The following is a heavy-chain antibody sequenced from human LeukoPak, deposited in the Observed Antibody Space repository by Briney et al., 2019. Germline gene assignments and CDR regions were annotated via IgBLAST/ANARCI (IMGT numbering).Heavy chain of an antibody. CDR1: GGSISSSH. J-gene: IGHJ6*03. Sequence: SETLSLTCTVSGGSISSSHWSWIRQPPGKGLEWIGNIHTSGGTNYSPSLKSRVTISADTSRNQFSLKLSSVTAADTAVYYCARGTSTVVTPNYYYYYCMDVWGRGTTVTVSS. CDR2: IHTSGGT. V-gene: IGHV4-4*09. CDR3: ARGTSTVVTPNYYYYYCMDV. D-gene: IGHD4-23*01.